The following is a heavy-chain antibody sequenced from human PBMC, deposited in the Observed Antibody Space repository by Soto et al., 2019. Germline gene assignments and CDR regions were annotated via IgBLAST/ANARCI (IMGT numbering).Heavy chain of an antibody. Sequence: HPGGSLRLSCAASGFTFSSYGMHWVRQAPGKGLEWVAVISYDGSNKYYADSVKGRFTISRDNSKNTLYLQMNSLRAEDTAVYYCAKTDVDTAMATHYYYYYLDVWGKGTTVTVSS. V-gene: IGHV3-30*18. J-gene: IGHJ6*03. CDR2: ISYDGSNK. CDR1: GFTFSSYG. D-gene: IGHD5-18*01. CDR3: AKTDVDTAMATHYYYYYLDV.